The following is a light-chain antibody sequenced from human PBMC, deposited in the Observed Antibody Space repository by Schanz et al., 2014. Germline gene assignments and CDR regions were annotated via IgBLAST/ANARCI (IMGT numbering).Light chain of an antibody. CDR3: QQYNSWPWT. J-gene: IGKJ1*01. V-gene: IGKV3-20*01. Sequence: EIVLTQSPGTLSLSPGERATLSCRASQSVSSSYLAWYQQKPGQAPRLLIYGASSRATGIPDRFSGSGSGTEFTLTIGSLQSEDFAVYYCQQYNSWPWTFGQGTKVEIK. CDR1: QSVSSSY. CDR2: GAS.